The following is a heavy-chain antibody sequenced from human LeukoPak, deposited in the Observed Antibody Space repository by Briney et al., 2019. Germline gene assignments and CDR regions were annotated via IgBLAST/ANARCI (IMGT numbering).Heavy chain of an antibody. D-gene: IGHD3-10*01. CDR2: MNPNSGNT. CDR1: GYTFTSYD. CDR3: ARAYGSGSYSANWFDP. V-gene: IGHV1-8*01. J-gene: IGHJ5*02. Sequence: ASVKVSCKASGYTFTSYDINWVRQATGQGLEWMGWMNPNSGNTGYAQKFQGRVTMTRDTSISTAYMELSRLRSDDTAVYYCARAYGSGSYSANWFDPWGQGTLVTVSS.